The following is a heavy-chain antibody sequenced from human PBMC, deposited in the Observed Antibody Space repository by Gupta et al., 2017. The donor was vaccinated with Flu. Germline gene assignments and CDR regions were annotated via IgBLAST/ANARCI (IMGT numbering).Heavy chain of an antibody. CDR1: GGSFRGYY. Sequence: QVQLQQWGAGLLKPSETLSLTCAVYGGSFRGYYWSWIRQPPGKGLEWIGEINHSGSTNYNPSLKSRVTISVDTSKNQFSLKLSSVTAADTAVYYCARGAGYCSGGSCYLSWFDPWGQGTLVTVSS. D-gene: IGHD2-15*01. V-gene: IGHV4-34*01. CDR2: INHSGST. CDR3: ARGAGYCSGGSCYLSWFDP. J-gene: IGHJ5*02.